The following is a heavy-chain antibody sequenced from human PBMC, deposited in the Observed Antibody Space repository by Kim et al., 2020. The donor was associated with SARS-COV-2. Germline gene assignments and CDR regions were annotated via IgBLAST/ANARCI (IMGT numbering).Heavy chain of an antibody. CDR2: IYYSGST. CDR1: GGSISSYY. Sequence: SETLSLTCTVSGGSISSYYWSWIRQPPGKGLEWIGYIYYSGSTNYNPSLKSRVTISVDTSKNQFSLKLSSVTAADTAVYYCARGAIFGVVIRTFDYWGQGTLVTVSS. CDR3: ARGAIFGVVIRTFDY. D-gene: IGHD3-3*01. V-gene: IGHV4-59*08. J-gene: IGHJ4*02.